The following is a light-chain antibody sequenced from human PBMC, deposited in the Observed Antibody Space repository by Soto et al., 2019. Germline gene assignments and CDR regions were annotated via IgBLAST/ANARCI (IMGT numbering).Light chain of an antibody. CDR1: SSDVGIYKY. CDR2: EVT. CDR3: SSFTSSSTVV. V-gene: IGLV2-14*01. Sequence: ALTQPASVSGSPGQSITISCTGTSSDVGIYKYVSWYQQHPGKAPNLMIYEVTNRPSGVSDRFSGSKSGNTASLTISGLQAEDEADYYCSSFTSSSTVVFGGGTKLTVL. J-gene: IGLJ2*01.